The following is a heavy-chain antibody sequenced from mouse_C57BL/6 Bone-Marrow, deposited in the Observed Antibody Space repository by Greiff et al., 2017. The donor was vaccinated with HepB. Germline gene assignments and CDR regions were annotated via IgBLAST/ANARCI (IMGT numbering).Heavy chain of an antibody. CDR1: GYTFTSYW. D-gene: IGHD1-1*01. V-gene: IGHV1-64*01. CDR2: IHPNSGST. Sequence: VQLQQPGAELVKPGASVKLSCKASGYTFTSYWMHWVKQRPGQGLEWIGMIHPNSGSTNYNEKFKSKATLTVDKSSSTAYMQLSSLTSEDSAVYYCAPNYYGKGGFDYWGQGTTLTVSS. CDR3: APNYYGKGGFDY. J-gene: IGHJ2*01.